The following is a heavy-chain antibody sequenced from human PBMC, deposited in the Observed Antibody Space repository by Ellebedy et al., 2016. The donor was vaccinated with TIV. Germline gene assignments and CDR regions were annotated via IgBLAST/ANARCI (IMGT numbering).Heavy chain of an antibody. J-gene: IGHJ4*02. D-gene: IGHD6-13*01. CDR3: ARVWMGAAADPMGPH. V-gene: IGHV1-18*01. CDR2: ISAYNGNT. CDR1: GYTFTSYG. Sequence: AASVKVSCKASGYTFTSYGISWVRQAPGQGLEWMGWISAYNGNTKYSQKFQGRVTITRDTSASTAYMELSSLRSEDTAVYYCARVWMGAAADPMGPHWGQGTLVTVSS.